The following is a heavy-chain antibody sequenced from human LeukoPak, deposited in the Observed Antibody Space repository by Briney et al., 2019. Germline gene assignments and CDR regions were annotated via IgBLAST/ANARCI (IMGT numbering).Heavy chain of an antibody. CDR1: GGSISSYY. D-gene: IGHD4-17*01. CDR2: IYHSGST. CDR3: ARGGDYGDYVFHY. J-gene: IGHJ4*02. V-gene: IGHV4-34*01. Sequence: SETLSLTCTVSGGSISSYYWTWIRQPPGKGLEWIGEIYHSGSTNYNPSLKSRVTISVDTSKNQFSLKLYSVTAADTAVYYCARGGDYGDYVFHYWGQGTLVTVSS.